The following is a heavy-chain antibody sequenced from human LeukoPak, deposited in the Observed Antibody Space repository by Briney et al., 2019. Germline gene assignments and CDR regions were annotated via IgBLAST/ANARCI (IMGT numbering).Heavy chain of an antibody. CDR1: GFTFSSYW. CDR2: IKQDGSEK. J-gene: IGHJ6*02. Sequence: GGSLRLSCAASGFTFSSYWMSWVRQAPGKGLEWVANIKQDGSEKYYVDSVKGRFTISRDNAKNSLYLQMNSLRAEDTAVYYCASGYDSSGYYPFRMDVWGQGTTVSVSS. V-gene: IGHV3-7*01. CDR3: ASGYDSSGYYPFRMDV. D-gene: IGHD3-22*01.